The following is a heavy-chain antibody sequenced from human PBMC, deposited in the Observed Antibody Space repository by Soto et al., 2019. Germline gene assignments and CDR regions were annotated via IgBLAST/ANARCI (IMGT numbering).Heavy chain of an antibody. J-gene: IGHJ2*01. CDR3: AKDPDGGGTVPGDWYFDL. Sequence: QVQLVESGGGVVQPGRSLRLSCAASGFTFSSYGMHWVRQAPGKGLEWVAVISYDGSNKYYADSVKGRFTISRDNSKNTRYLQMNSLRAEDTAVYYCAKDPDGGGTVPGDWYFDLWGRGTLVTVSS. D-gene: IGHD2-15*01. CDR2: ISYDGSNK. V-gene: IGHV3-30*18. CDR1: GFTFSSYG.